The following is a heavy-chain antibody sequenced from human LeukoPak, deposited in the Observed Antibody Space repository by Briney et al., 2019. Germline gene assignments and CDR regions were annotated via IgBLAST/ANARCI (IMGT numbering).Heavy chain of an antibody. CDR3: ALRRAYCGGDCYSFDY. Sequence: ASVKVSCKASGGTFSSYAISWVRQAPGQGLEWMGGIIPIFGTANYAQKFQGRVTITADESTSTAYMELSSLRSEDTAVYYCALRRAYCGGDCYSFDYWGQGTLVTVSS. V-gene: IGHV1-69*13. CDR1: GGTFSSYA. D-gene: IGHD2-21*02. CDR2: IIPIFGTA. J-gene: IGHJ4*02.